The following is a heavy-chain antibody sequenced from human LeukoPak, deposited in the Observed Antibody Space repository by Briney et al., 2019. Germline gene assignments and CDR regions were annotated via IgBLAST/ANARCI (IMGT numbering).Heavy chain of an antibody. D-gene: IGHD1-26*01. Sequence: PGGSLRLSCAASGFTFSSYGMHWVRQAPGKGLEWVAVISYDGSNKYYADSVKGRFTISRDNSKNTLYLQMNSLRAEDTAVYYCASEIKVGATPYYYYYGVDVWGQGTTVTVSS. J-gene: IGHJ6*02. CDR2: ISYDGSNK. V-gene: IGHV3-30*03. CDR3: ASEIKVGATPYYYYYGVDV. CDR1: GFTFSSYG.